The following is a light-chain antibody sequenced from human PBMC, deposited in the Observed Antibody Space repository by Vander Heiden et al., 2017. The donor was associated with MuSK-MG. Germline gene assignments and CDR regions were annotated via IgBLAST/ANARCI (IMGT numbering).Light chain of an antibody. CDR3: QSWDRSTPK. V-gene: IGLV3-1*01. J-gene: IGLJ2*01. CDR1: KLGDKY. Sequence: SYELSQPPSVSVSPGQTASITCSGDKLGDKYACWYQQKPGQSPVLVIYQDTKRPSGIPERFSGSNSENTATLTISGTQAMDEADYYCQSWDRSTPKFGGGTKLTVL. CDR2: QDT.